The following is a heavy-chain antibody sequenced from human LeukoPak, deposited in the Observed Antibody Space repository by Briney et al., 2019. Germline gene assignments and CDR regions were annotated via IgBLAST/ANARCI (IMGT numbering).Heavy chain of an antibody. Sequence: PGGSLRLSCAASGFTFSAYTMNWVRQAPGKGLEWVSYISGPTISYAYSVKGRFTISRDNAKNSLYLQMDSLRDEDTAVYYCARDYRYYFDYWGQGTLVTVSS. CDR3: ARDYRYYFDY. J-gene: IGHJ4*02. CDR1: GFTFSAYT. CDR2: ISGPTI. V-gene: IGHV3-48*02. D-gene: IGHD3-16*02.